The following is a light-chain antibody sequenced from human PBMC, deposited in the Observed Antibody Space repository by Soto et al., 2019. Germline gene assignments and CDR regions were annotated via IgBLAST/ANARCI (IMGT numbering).Light chain of an antibody. Sequence: QSVLTQAPSVSGTPGQRVTISCSGSSSNIGSNTVSWYQQVPGTAPKVLIYSNVQRPSGVPGRFSGSKSGTSASLAIGGLQSEDEADYYCAAWDGSLNGWVFGGGTKLTVL. J-gene: IGLJ3*02. V-gene: IGLV1-44*01. CDR3: AAWDGSLNGWV. CDR2: SNV. CDR1: SSNIGSNT.